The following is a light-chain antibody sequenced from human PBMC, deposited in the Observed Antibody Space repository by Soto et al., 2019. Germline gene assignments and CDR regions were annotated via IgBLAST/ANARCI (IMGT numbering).Light chain of an antibody. CDR1: QAINNY. Sequence: IQMTQSPSSLSASVGDRDTITCQASQAINNYLNWYQQKPGKAPKLLIYDASNLETGVPSRFSGSGSGTEFTFTITSLQPEDIATYYCQQYDDVPLSFGPGTTVEIK. CDR2: DAS. V-gene: IGKV1-33*01. CDR3: QQYDDVPLS. J-gene: IGKJ3*01.